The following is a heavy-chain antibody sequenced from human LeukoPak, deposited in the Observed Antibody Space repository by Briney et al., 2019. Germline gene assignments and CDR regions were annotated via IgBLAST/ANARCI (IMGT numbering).Heavy chain of an antibody. Sequence: SQTLSLTCTVSGGSISSGAYYWSWIRQHPGKGPEWIGNIFYSGNTYYNPSLKSRVTISVDTSKNQFSLKLSSVTAADTAVYYCAKDYRADSLVVRRYYYGMDVWGQGTTVTVSS. J-gene: IGHJ6*02. D-gene: IGHD2-15*01. CDR3: AKDYRADSLVVRRYYYGMDV. CDR1: GGSISSGAYY. V-gene: IGHV4-31*03. CDR2: IFYSGNT.